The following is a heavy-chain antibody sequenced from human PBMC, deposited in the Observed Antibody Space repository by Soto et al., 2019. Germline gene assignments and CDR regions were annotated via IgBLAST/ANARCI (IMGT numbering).Heavy chain of an antibody. D-gene: IGHD3-22*01. CDR3: ARTYDDSGPNSGGYGFDI. CDR1: GGSISSYY. CDR2: IYNSGTT. J-gene: IGHJ3*02. Sequence: SETLSITCSVSGGSISSYYWSWIRQPPGKGLEWIAYIYNSGTTNYNPSLKSRTTISVDTSKNQFSLKLNSVTAADTAVYYCARTYDDSGPNSGGYGFDIWGQGTMVTVSS. V-gene: IGHV4-59*01.